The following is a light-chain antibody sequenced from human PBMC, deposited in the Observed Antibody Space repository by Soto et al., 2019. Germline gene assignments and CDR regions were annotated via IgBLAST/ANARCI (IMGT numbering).Light chain of an antibody. Sequence: EIVVTPSPGTLSLSPGERATLSCSASQSLTSDYLSWSQHRPGQSPRLLLYVPARRATDVPDRFRGSGSGTDVTLTITRLEPEDFAVYFCQQYGRSLWTFGQGTKVEIK. CDR1: QSLTSDY. J-gene: IGKJ1*01. CDR3: QQYGRSLWT. CDR2: VPA. V-gene: IGKV3-20*01.